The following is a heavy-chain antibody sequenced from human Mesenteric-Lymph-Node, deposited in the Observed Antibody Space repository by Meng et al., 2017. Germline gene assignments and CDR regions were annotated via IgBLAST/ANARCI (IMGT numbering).Heavy chain of an antibody. D-gene: IGHD3-10*01. CDR2: INQDGSEK. V-gene: IGHV3-7*01. J-gene: IGHJ4*02. Sequence: GGPLRLSCTASGFTFNNFWMTWVRQAPGKGLEWVANINQDGSEKYYVDSVKGRFTISRDNAKNSLYLQMNSLRADDTAVYYCARDLVGVNDDHYWGQGTLVTVSS. CDR3: ARDLVGVNDDHY. CDR1: GFTFNNFW.